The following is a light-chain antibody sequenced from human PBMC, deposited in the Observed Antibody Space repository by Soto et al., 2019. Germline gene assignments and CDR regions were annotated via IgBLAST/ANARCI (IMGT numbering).Light chain of an antibody. Sequence: DIRMTQSPSSLSAFVGDTVTITCRASQDIIYYLAWYQQKPGKIPKLLIHSASTLQIGVQSRFSGTGSGTVFTLTFNNLQPEDVATYYCQQYNSAPNTFGQGSRLEIK. CDR2: SAS. J-gene: IGKJ2*01. CDR1: QDIIYY. CDR3: QQYNSAPNT. V-gene: IGKV1-27*01.